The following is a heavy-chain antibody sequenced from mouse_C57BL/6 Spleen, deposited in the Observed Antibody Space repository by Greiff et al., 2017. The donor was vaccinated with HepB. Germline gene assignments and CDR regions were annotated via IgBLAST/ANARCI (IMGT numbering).Heavy chain of an antibody. D-gene: IGHD2-12*01. CDR2: IDPSDSYT. J-gene: IGHJ3*01. Sequence: QVQLQQPGAELVMPGASVKLSCKASGYTFTSYWMHWVKQRPGQGLEWIGEIDPSDSYTNYNQKFKGKSTLTVDKSSSTAYMQLSSLTSEDSAVYCCGRREYDRGAWLGCWGQGALVTVSA. CDR3: GRREYDRGAWLGC. CDR1: GYTFTSYW. V-gene: IGHV1-69*01.